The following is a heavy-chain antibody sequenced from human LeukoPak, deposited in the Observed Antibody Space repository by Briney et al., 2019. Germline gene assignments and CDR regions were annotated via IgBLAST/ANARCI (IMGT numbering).Heavy chain of an antibody. Sequence: PSETLSLTCIVYGGSISSSTYYWGWVRQPPGKGLEWIGSIFYSGSTYYYPSLKSRVNISLDMSKNQFSLQLHSVTPEDTAVYYCARAYARVLIHCYFDLWGRGTLVTVSS. CDR1: GGSISSSTYY. D-gene: IGHD2-2*01. CDR3: ARAYARVLIHCYFDL. J-gene: IGHJ2*01. CDR2: IFYSGST. V-gene: IGHV4-39*07.